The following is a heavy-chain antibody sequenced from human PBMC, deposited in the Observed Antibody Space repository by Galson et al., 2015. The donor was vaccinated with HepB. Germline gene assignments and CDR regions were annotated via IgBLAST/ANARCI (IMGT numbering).Heavy chain of an antibody. Sequence: SLRLSCAASGFTFSTYGMHWVRQAPGKGLEWVAVIWFDGNKKYYADSVKGRFTISRDNSKNTMYLQMSSLRVEDTAVYYCARGEQWLRWGYGMDVWGQGTTVTVSS. CDR3: ARGEQWLRWGYGMDV. CDR1: GFTFSTYG. V-gene: IGHV3-33*01. D-gene: IGHD5-12*01. J-gene: IGHJ6*02. CDR2: IWFDGNKK.